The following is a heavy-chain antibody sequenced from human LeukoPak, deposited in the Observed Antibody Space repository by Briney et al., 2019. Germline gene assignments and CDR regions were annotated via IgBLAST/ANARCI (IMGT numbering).Heavy chain of an antibody. CDR2: ISWNSGSI. D-gene: IGHD6-6*01. Sequence: GGSLRLSCAASGFTFDDYAMHWVRQAPGKGLEWVSGISWNSGSIGYADSVKGRFTISRDNAKNSLYLQTNSLRAEDTALYYCAKERSIAARPGYFDYWGQGTLVTVSS. CDR3: AKERSIAARPGYFDY. J-gene: IGHJ4*02. V-gene: IGHV3-9*01. CDR1: GFTFDDYA.